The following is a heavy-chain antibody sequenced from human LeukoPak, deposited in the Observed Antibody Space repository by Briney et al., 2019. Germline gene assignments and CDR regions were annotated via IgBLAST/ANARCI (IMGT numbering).Heavy chain of an antibody. Sequence: SETLSLTCTVSGVSISSSYSYWGWIRQPPGKGLEWIGYIYYSGSTNYNPSLKSRVTISVDTSKNQFSLKLSSVTAADTAVYFCARGPYSYDSSGAFDIWGQGTMVTVSS. CDR3: ARGPYSYDSSGAFDI. V-gene: IGHV4-61*05. CDR2: IYYSGST. J-gene: IGHJ3*02. D-gene: IGHD3-22*01. CDR1: GVSISSSYSY.